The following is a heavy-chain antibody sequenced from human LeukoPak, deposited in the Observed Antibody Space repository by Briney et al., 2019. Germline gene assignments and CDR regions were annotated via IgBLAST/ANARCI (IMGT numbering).Heavy chain of an antibody. CDR1: GYTFTGYY. V-gene: IGHV1-2*02. D-gene: IGHD5-12*01. J-gene: IGHJ3*01. CDR2: INPNSGGT. Sequence: GASVKVSRKASGYTFTGYYMHWVRQAPGQGLEWMGWINPNSGGTNYAQKFQGRVTMTRDTSISTAYMELSRLRSDDTAVYYCARVFSGYDFGAFDLWGQGTPVTVSS. CDR3: ARVFSGYDFGAFDL.